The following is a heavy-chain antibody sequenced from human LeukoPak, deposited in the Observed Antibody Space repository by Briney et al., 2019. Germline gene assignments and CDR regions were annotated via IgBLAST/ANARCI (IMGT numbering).Heavy chain of an antibody. CDR1: GYTLTELS. V-gene: IGHV1-24*01. CDR2: FDPEDGET. D-gene: IGHD3-16*01. CDR3: ATLGARHGLGFDY. J-gene: IGHJ4*02. Sequence: APVKVSCKVSGYTLTELSMHWVRQAPGKGLEWMGGFDPEDGETIYAQKFQGRVTLTEDTSTDTAYMELSSLRSEDTAVYYCATLGARHGLGFDYWGQGTLVTVSS.